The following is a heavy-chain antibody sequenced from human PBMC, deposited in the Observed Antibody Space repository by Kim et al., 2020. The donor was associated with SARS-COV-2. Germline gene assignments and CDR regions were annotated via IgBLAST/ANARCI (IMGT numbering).Heavy chain of an antibody. CDR3: GQGVVDRGVGY. Sequence: GGSLRLSCAASGFTVNTYAMSWVRQAPGQGLEWVSSIGTSDDSTFYADSVKGRFTISRDNPKNTLYLQMNNLRVEDTAVYYCGQGVVDRGVGYWGQGILGTVSS. V-gene: IGHV3-23*01. CDR1: GFTVNTYA. J-gene: IGHJ4*02. D-gene: IGHD3-3*01. CDR2: IGTSDDST.